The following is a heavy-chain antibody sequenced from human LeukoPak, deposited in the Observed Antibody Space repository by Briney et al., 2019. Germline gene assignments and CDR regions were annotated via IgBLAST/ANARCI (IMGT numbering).Heavy chain of an antibody. J-gene: IGHJ4*02. V-gene: IGHV3-48*04. D-gene: IGHD6-19*01. CDR2: ISSGSSTI. Sequence: TGGSLRLSCAASGFTFSSYSMNWVRQAPGKGLEWVSYISSGSSTIYYADSVKGRFTISRDNAKNSLYLQMNSLRAEDTAVYYCARLRQWLVRGYYFDYWGQGTLVTVSS. CDR3: ARLRQWLVRGYYFDY. CDR1: GFTFSSYS.